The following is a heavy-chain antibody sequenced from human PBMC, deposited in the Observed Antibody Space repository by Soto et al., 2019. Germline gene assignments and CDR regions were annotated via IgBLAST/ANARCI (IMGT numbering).Heavy chain of an antibody. D-gene: IGHD5-12*01. CDR1: GFHFSTYS. CDR3: TRVDGYTHPSDL. CDR2: ITANSDYT. V-gene: IGHV3-21*01. J-gene: IGHJ4*02. Sequence: PXVSLSLSFAASGFHFSTYSMSWVGRAPGKGLEWVSSITANSDYTYHADSLKGRFTISRDNAKSSLYLQMNNLRVDDTALYFCTRVDGYTHPSDLWGQGTQVTVSS.